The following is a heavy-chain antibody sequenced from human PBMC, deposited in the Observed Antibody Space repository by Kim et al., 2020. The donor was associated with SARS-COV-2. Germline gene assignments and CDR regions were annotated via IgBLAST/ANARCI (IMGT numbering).Heavy chain of an antibody. V-gene: IGHV4-61*01. J-gene: IGHJ4*02. CDR3: ARAPDY. CDR2: IYYSGST. CDR1: GGSVSSGSYY. Sequence: SETLSLTCTVSGGSVSSGSYYWSWIRQPPGKGLEWIGYIYYSGSTNYNPSLKSRVTISVDTSKNQFSLKLSSVTAADTAVYYCARAPDYWGQGTLVTVSS.